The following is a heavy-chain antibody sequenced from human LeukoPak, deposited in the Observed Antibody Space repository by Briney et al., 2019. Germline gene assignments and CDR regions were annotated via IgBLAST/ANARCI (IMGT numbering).Heavy chain of an antibody. CDR3: ARVMDV. CDR2: IYHSGST. V-gene: IGHV4-38-2*02. Sequence: SETLSLTCTVSGYSISSGYYWGWIRPPPGKGLEWIGSIYHSGSTYYNPSLKSRVTISVDTSKNQFSLKLSSVTAADTAVYYCARVMDVWGKGTTVTVPS. CDR1: GYSISSGYY. J-gene: IGHJ6*04.